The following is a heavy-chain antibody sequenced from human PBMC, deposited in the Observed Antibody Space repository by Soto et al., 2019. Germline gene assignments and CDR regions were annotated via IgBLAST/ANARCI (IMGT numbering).Heavy chain of an antibody. V-gene: IGHV1-69*01. Sequence: QVQLAQSGAEVKKPRSSVKVSCKASGGTFSSYAISWVRQAPGQGLEWMGGIIPSFGTANYAQKFQGLVTITAGESTGTAYMELSSLRSEDTAVYYGAKGELRGGLMFDYWGQGTMVIFS. J-gene: IGHJ4*02. CDR1: GGTFSSYA. CDR3: AKGELRGGLMFDY. D-gene: IGHD1-7*01. CDR2: IIPSFGTA.